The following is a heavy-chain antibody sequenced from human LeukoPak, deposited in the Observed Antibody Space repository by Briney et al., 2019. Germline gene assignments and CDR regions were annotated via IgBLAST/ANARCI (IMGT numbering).Heavy chain of an antibody. CDR3: VRDNPRCCGVIPSNIDDY. V-gene: IGHV3-48*01. J-gene: IGHJ4*02. CDR2: INGGGSPI. CDR1: GFIFSRDS. Sequence: VGSLRLSCAASGFIFSRDSMNWVRQAPGKGLEWVAYINGGGSPIYYADSVRGRFTISRDNAKNSLYLQMNSLRAEDTAVYYCVRDNPRCCGVIPSNIDDYWGQGTLVTVSS. D-gene: IGHD2/OR15-2a*01.